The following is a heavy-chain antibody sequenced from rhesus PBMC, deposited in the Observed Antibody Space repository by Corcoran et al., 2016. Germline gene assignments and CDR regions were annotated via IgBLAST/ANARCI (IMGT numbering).Heavy chain of an antibody. CDR3: ARDTSSWSIDY. D-gene: IGHD6-13*01. V-gene: IGHV4-122*02. J-gene: IGHJ4*01. Sequence: QVQLQESGPGLVKPSETLSLTCAVSGGSISSGYYYWSWIRQPPGKGLEWIGYITYSGSTSYNPSLNSLVTISRDTSKNQFSLKLSSVTAAYTAVYYCARDTSSWSIDYWGQGVLVTVSS. CDR2: ITYSGST. CDR1: GGSISSGYYY.